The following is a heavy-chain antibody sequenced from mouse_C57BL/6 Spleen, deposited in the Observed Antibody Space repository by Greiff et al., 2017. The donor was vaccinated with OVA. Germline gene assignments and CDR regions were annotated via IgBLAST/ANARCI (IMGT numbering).Heavy chain of an antibody. V-gene: IGHV1-42*01. J-gene: IGHJ1*03. D-gene: IGHD1-1*01. CDR3: ARDGSSSPWYFDV. CDR1: GYSFTGYY. CDR2: INPSTGGT. Sequence: VQLKESGPELVKPGASVKISCKASGYSFTGYYMNWVKQSPEKSLEWIGEINPSTGGTTYNQKFKAKATLTVDKSSSTAYMQLKSLTSEDSAVYYCARDGSSSPWYFDVWGTGTTVTVSS.